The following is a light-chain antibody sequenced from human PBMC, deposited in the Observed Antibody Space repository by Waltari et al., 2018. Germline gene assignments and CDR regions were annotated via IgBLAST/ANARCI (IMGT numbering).Light chain of an antibody. CDR3: QQESNWSYS. V-gene: IGKV3D-15*01. CDR1: QSVSSK. J-gene: IGKJ2*03. Sequence: EIVMTQSPATLSLSPGERATLSCRASQSVSSKLAWYQQKPGQAPRLLIYDASSRATGIPDRFSGGGSGTEFTLTISSLEPEDVAVYFCQQESNWSYSFGQGTKWRSN. CDR2: DAS.